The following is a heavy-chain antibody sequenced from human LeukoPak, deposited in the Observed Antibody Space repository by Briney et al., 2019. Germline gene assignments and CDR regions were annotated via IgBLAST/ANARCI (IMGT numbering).Heavy chain of an antibody. CDR3: ARRGSTGGTGFDY. CDR2: IFYSGST. Sequence: SETLSLTCTVSGGSIYSYYRSWIRQPPGKGLEWIGNIFYSGSTYYNPSLKSRVTISVEPSKNQFPLKLSFVTAADTAVYYCARRGSTGGTGFDYWGQGTLVTVSS. D-gene: IGHD2-8*02. V-gene: IGHV4-59*01. CDR1: GGSIYSYY. J-gene: IGHJ4*02.